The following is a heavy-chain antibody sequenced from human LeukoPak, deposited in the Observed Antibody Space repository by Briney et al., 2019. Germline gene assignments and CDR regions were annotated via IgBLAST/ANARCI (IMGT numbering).Heavy chain of an antibody. CDR2: ISHSESA. CDR1: GGSISSGANY. D-gene: IGHD6-19*01. V-gene: IGHV4-30-2*01. CDR3: AGERGEEYSSGWYKTNFFYN. J-gene: IGHJ4*02. Sequence: SQTLSLTCTVSGGSISSGANYWSWIRQPPGRGLEWIGYISHSESAYYSPSLESRITISVDRSKNQFSLKLTSVTGADTAVYYCAGERGEEYSSGWYKTNFFYNWGQGIRVTVSS.